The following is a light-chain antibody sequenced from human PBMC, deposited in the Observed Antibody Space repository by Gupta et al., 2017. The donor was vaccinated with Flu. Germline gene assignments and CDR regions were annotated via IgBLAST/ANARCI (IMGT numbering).Light chain of an antibody. J-gene: IGLJ1*01. CDR1: SSDVGSYNS. CDR3: SSYTSSSTYV. Sequence: QSALTQPPSVSGSPGQSVTISCTGTSSDVGSYNSVSWSQQPPGTAPKLMIYEVSNRPAGVPDRFSVSKSGNTASLTISGLPEEDDADYYCSSYTSSSTYVFGTGTKVTVL. V-gene: IGLV2-18*02. CDR2: EVS.